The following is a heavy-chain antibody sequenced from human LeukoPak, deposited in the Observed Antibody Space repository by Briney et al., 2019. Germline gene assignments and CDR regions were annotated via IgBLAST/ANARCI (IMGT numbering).Heavy chain of an antibody. Sequence: GGSLRLSCAASGFTFSSYAMSWVCQAPGKGLEWVSAISGSGGSTYYADSVKGRFTISRDNSKNTLYLQMNSLRAEDTAVYYCAKFGGIVGAAFDYWGQGTLVTVSS. CDR2: ISGSGGST. CDR3: AKFGGIVGAAFDY. J-gene: IGHJ4*02. D-gene: IGHD1-26*01. V-gene: IGHV3-23*01. CDR1: GFTFSSYA.